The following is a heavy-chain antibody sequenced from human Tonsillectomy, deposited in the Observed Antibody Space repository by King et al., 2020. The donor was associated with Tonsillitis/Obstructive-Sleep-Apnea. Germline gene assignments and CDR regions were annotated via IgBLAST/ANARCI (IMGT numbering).Heavy chain of an antibody. V-gene: IGHV3-11*06. D-gene: IGHD3-22*01. CDR1: GFTFSDYY. Sequence: VQLVESGGGLVKPGGSLRLSCAASGFTFSDYYMSWIRQAPGKGLEWVSYISSSSSYTNYADSVKGRFTISRDNAKNSLYLQMNSLRAEDTAVYYCARVGRGYYDSSGYYPVDYWGQGTLVTVSS. CDR3: ARVGRGYYDSSGYYPVDY. CDR2: ISSSSSYT. J-gene: IGHJ4*02.